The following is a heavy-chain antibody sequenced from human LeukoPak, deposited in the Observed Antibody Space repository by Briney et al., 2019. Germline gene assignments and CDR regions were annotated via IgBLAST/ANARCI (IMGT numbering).Heavy chain of an antibody. D-gene: IGHD3-22*01. CDR3: ARGVYYDSRGTLEVYFDN. CDR2: IFYTGST. V-gene: IGHV4-59*01. CDR1: GGSINNYY. J-gene: IGHJ4*02. Sequence: PSETLSLTCAVSGGSINNYYWTWIGQPPGKGLEWIGYIFYTGSTNYSPSLKSRVTMSVDASKNEFSLTLRSLTAADTAVYYCARGVYYDSRGTLEVYFDNWGQGTLVTVSS.